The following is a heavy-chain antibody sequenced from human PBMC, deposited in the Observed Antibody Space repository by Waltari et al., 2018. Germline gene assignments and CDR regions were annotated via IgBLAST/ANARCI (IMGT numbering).Heavy chain of an antibody. CDR3: ACSITIFGVVSRYGMDV. CDR1: GGSFSGYY. V-gene: IGHV4-34*01. Sequence: QVQLQQWGAGLLKPSETLSLTCAVYGGSFSGYYWSWIRQPPGKGLEWIGEINHRGSTNYNPSLKSRVTISVDTSKNQFSLKLSSVTAADTAVYYCACSITIFGVVSRYGMDVWGQGTTVTVSS. D-gene: IGHD3-3*01. CDR2: INHRGST. J-gene: IGHJ6*02.